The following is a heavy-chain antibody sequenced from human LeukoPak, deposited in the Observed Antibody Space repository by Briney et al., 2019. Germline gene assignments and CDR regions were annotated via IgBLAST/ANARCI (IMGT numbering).Heavy chain of an antibody. CDR2: IYYSGST. Sequence: SETLSLTCTVSGGSISSSSYYWGWIRQPPGKGLEWIGSIYYSGSTYYNPSLKSRVTISVDTSKNQFSLKLSSVTAADTAVYYCARPRSWELRLPDYWGQGTLVTVSS. CDR3: ARPRSWELRLPDY. D-gene: IGHD1-26*01. V-gene: IGHV4-39*01. J-gene: IGHJ4*02. CDR1: GGSISSSSYY.